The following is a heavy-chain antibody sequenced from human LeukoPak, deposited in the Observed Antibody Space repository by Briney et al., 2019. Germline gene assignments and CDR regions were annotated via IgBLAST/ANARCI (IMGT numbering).Heavy chain of an antibody. D-gene: IGHD3-22*01. Sequence: GGSLRLSCAASGFTFGNGWMSWVRQAPGKGPEWVGRIKSKTDGWTTDLAAPVKGRFTISRDDSKNTLYLQMNSLKTDDTAVYYCTTVGYYDSSAPYWGQGTLVTVSS. CDR3: TTVGYYDSSAPY. CDR2: IKSKTDGWTT. V-gene: IGHV3-15*01. J-gene: IGHJ4*02. CDR1: GFTFGNGW.